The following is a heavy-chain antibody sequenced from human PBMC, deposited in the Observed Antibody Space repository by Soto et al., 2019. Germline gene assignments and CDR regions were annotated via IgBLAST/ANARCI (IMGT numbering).Heavy chain of an antibody. CDR3: AKVKTQMTSVTTFDY. J-gene: IGHJ4*02. CDR1: GFTFSSYA. D-gene: IGHD4-17*01. CDR2: ISGSGAST. V-gene: IGHV3-23*01. Sequence: SLRLSCAASGFTFSSYAMSWVRQAPGKGLEWVSAISGSGASTYYADSVRGRFTISRDNSKSTLYLQMNSLRAEDTAVYYCAKVKTQMTSVTTFDYWGQGTLVTVSS.